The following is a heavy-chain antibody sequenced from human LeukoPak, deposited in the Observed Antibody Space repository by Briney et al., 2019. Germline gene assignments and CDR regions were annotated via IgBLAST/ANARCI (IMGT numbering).Heavy chain of an antibody. Sequence: ASVKVSCKASGYTFTDYYIHWVRQAPGQGLEYMGLINPDSGGTNYAQKFQGRVTMTRDTSISTAYMELSRLRSEDTAVYYCARVRVVVVAARYYYYGMDVWGQGTTVTVSS. J-gene: IGHJ6*02. D-gene: IGHD2-15*01. CDR3: ARVRVVVVAARYYYYGMDV. V-gene: IGHV1-2*02. CDR1: GYTFTDYY. CDR2: INPDSGGT.